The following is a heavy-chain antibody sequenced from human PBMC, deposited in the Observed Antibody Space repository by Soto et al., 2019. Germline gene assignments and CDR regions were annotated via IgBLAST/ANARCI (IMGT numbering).Heavy chain of an antibody. CDR2: IKQDGSEK. CDR1: GFTFSRYW. V-gene: IGHV3-7*04. D-gene: IGHD3-22*01. J-gene: IGHJ3*02. CDR3: ARGDYYDISGPFSDAFDT. Sequence: AGGSLRLSCAASGFTFSRYWMSWVRQAPGKGLEWVANIKQDGSEKWYVDSVKGRFTISRDNAKNSLYLQMNSLRDEDTAVYYCARGDYYDISGPFSDAFDTWGQGTMVTVSS.